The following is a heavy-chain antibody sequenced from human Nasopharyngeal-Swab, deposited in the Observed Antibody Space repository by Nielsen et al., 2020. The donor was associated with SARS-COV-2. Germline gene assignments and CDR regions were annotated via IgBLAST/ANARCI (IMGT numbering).Heavy chain of an antibody. CDR1: GFTFSSYG. CDR3: AREDYDILTGYYQDYYYYGMDV. V-gene: IGHV3-33*01. CDR2: IWYDGSNK. Sequence: GESLKISCAASGFTFSSYGMHWVRQAPGKGLEWVAVIWYDGSNKYYADSVKGRFTISRDNSKNTLYLQMNSLRAEDTAVYYCAREDYDILTGYYQDYYYYGMDVWGQGTTVTVSS. D-gene: IGHD3-9*01. J-gene: IGHJ6*02.